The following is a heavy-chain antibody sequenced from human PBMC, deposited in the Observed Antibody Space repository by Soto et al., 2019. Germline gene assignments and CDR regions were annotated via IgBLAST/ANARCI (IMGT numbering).Heavy chain of an antibody. V-gene: IGHV1-18*04. J-gene: IGHJ5*02. CDR3: ARGSRFDWFDP. CDR2: ISAYNGNA. D-gene: IGHD3-3*01. CDR1: GSTFTNYC. Sequence: ASGKVSCKSSGSTFTNYCFTWVRQAPGQGLEWMGWISAYNGNANYGQNFQGRVTMTTDTATSTAHMELRSLRYDDTAIYYCARGSRFDWFDPWGQGTLVT.